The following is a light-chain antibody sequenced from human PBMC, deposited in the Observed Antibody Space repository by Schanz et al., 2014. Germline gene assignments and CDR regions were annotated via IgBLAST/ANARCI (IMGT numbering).Light chain of an antibody. CDR1: ATDIGGTYL. V-gene: IGLV2-23*01. J-gene: IGLJ3*02. CDR2: GDN. Sequence: QSALTQPASVSASPGQSITISCTGTATDIGGTYLVSWYQQNPGEAPKLLILGDNHRPSGVSNRFSGSKSANTASLTISGLQAEDEADYYCCSYVAHHWLFGVGTKLTVL. CDR3: CSYVAHHWL.